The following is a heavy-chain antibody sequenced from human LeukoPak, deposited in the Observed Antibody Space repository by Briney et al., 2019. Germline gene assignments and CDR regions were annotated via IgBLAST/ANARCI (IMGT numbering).Heavy chain of an antibody. Sequence: ASVKVSCKASGGTFSSYAISWVRQAPGQGLEWKGGIIPIFGTANYAQKFQGRVTITTDESTSTAYMELSSLRSEDTAVYYCARTSDCSSTSCYMRPFDYWGQGTLVTVSS. D-gene: IGHD2-2*02. CDR3: ARTSDCSSTSCYMRPFDY. CDR2: IIPIFGTA. V-gene: IGHV1-69*05. J-gene: IGHJ4*02. CDR1: GGTFSSYA.